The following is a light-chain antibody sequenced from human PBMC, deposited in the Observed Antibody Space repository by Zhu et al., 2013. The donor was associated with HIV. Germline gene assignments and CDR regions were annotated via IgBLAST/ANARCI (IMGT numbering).Light chain of an antibody. J-gene: IGKJ2*03. V-gene: IGKV2-28*01. CDR3: MQSLQTPRS. CDR1: QSLLQRNGYNY. CDR2: LGS. Sequence: DIVMTQSPLSLPVTPGEPASMSCRSSQSLLQRNGYNYLDWYLQKPGQSPQLLIYLGSNRASGVPDRFTGSGSGTAFTLNISRVEAEDVAFYYCMQSLQTPRSFGQGTKLEIK.